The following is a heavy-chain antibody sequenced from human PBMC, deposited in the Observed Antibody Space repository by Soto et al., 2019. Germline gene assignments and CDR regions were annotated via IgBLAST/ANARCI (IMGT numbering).Heavy chain of an antibody. V-gene: IGHV4-31*03. D-gene: IGHD6-13*01. Sequence: PSETLSLTCTVSGCSISSGGYYWSWIRQHPGKGLEWIGYIYYSGSTYYNPSLKSRVTISVDTSKNQFSLKLSSVTAADTAVYYCARVPIAAAGFEYFDYWGQGTLVTVSS. CDR2: IYYSGST. J-gene: IGHJ4*02. CDR1: GCSISSGGYY. CDR3: ARVPIAAAGFEYFDY.